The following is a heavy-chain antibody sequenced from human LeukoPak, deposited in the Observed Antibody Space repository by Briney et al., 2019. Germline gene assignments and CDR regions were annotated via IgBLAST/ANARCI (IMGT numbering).Heavy chain of an antibody. Sequence: PGGSLRLSCAASGFTFTNNWMHWVRQAPTRGLVLVSRISHDGSSTNYANSVKGRFTISRDNPQNTLYLQMNSLRADDTAVYYCARVSGGAFDVWGQGTLVTVSS. J-gene: IGHJ3*01. V-gene: IGHV3-74*01. CDR1: GFTFTNNW. D-gene: IGHD2-15*01. CDR2: ISHDGSST. CDR3: ARVSGGAFDV.